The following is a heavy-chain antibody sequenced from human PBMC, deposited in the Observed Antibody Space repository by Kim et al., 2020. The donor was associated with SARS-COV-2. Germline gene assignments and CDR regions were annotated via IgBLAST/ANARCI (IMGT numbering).Heavy chain of an antibody. V-gene: IGHV3-30*04. Sequence: GGSLRLSCAASGFTFSSYAMHWVRQAPGKGLEWVAVISYDGSNKYYADSVKGRFTISGDNSKNTLYLQMNSLRAEDTAVYYCARDGYYYDSSGYYFNPEYYYYYYMDVWGKGTTVTVSS. D-gene: IGHD3-22*01. CDR3: ARDGYYYDSSGYYFNPEYYYYYYMDV. CDR2: ISYDGSNK. J-gene: IGHJ6*03. CDR1: GFTFSSYA.